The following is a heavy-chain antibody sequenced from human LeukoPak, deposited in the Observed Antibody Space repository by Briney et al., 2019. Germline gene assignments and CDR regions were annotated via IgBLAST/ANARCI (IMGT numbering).Heavy chain of an antibody. J-gene: IGHJ4*02. CDR3: ANGGYSYGQFCYFDY. D-gene: IGHD5-18*01. CDR1: GITFSSYA. CDR2: ISGSGGST. V-gene: IGHV3-23*01. Sequence: GGSLRLSCAASGITFSSYAMSWVRQAPGKGLEWVSAISGSGGSTYYADSVKGRFTISRDNSKNTLYLQMNSLRAEDTAVYYCANGGYSYGQFCYFDYWGQGTLVTVSS.